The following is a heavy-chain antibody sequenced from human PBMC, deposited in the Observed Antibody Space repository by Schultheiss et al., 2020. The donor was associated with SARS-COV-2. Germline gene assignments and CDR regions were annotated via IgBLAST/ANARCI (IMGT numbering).Heavy chain of an antibody. V-gene: IGHV4-34*01. CDR2: INHSGST. D-gene: IGHD2-2*01. Sequence: SQTLSLTCAVYGGSFSGYYWSWIRQPPGKGLEWIGEINHSGSTYYNPSLKSRVTISVDTSKNQFSLKLSSVTAADTAVYYCARGYRYCSSTSCYLRYYYYYMDVWGKGTTVTVSS. CDR3: ARGYRYCSSTSCYLRYYYYYMDV. J-gene: IGHJ6*03. CDR1: GGSFSGYY.